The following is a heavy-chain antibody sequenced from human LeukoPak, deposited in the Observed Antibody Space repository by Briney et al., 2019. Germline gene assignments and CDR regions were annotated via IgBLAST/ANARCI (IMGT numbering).Heavy chain of an antibody. J-gene: IGHJ4*02. CDR2: ISGSGGST. Sequence: GGSLRLSCAASGFTSSSYAMSWVRQAPGKGLEWVSAISGSGGSTYYADSVKGRFTISRDNSKNTLYLQMNSLRAEDTAVYYCAKEEDCSSTSCYTYWGQGTLVTVSS. V-gene: IGHV3-23*01. CDR1: GFTSSSYA. CDR3: AKEEDCSSTSCYTY. D-gene: IGHD2-2*02.